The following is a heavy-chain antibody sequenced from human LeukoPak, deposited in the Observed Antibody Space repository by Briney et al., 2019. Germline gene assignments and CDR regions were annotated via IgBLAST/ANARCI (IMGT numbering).Heavy chain of an antibody. V-gene: IGHV3-15*01. CDR1: GISFKNTW. Sequence: PGESLRLSCVASGISFKNTWMSWVRQAPGKRLEWVGLIRSQVDGGTADYAAAVKGRFSISRDDSKNTLHLQMRSLKTEDTAVYYCATVYWYFDLWGLGTLVSVSA. CDR2: IRSQVDGGTA. J-gene: IGHJ2*01. CDR3: ATVYWYFDL.